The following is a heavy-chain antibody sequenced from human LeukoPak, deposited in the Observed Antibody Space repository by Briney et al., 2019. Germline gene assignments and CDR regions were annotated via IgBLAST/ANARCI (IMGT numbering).Heavy chain of an antibody. CDR1: GFMFSRFG. D-gene: IGHD3-16*01. CDR2: IHGNGETT. V-gene: IGHV3-23*01. Sequence: RPGGSVRLSCVGSGFMFSRFGLIWVRQAPGKGLEWVSGIHGNGETTYYGDSVKGRFTISRDNSKSTLYLQMNSLRVEDTAEYFCGRDPNGDYVGAFEFWGQGTKVAVFS. CDR3: GRDPNGDYVGAFEF. J-gene: IGHJ3*01.